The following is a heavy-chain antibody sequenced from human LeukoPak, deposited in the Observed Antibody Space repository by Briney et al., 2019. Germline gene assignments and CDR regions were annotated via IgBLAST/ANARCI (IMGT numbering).Heavy chain of an antibody. CDR1: GGSISNYF. CDR3: ARDRAATLDY. V-gene: IGHV4-59*12. Sequence: SETLSLTCIVAGGSISNYFWSWIRQPPGKGLEWIGYVHYTGSTNYNPSLKSRATISVDTSKKQFSLKLSSVTATDTAVYYCARDRAATLDYWGQGTLVTVSS. D-gene: IGHD6-13*01. CDR2: VHYTGST. J-gene: IGHJ4*02.